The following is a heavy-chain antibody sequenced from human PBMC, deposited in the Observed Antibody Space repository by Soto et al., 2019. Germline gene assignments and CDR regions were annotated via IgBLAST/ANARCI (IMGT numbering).Heavy chain of an antibody. CDR1: GFTFSNYA. D-gene: IGHD1-7*01. V-gene: IGHV3-23*01. Sequence: GSLRLSCAASGFTFSNYAMSWVRQAPGKGLEWVSTISRHGGSTYYADSVKGRFTISSDSSKNTLYLQMHSLRAEDTAVYFCARTSDYYYGMDVWGQGTTVTVSS. CDR2: ISRHGGST. J-gene: IGHJ6*02. CDR3: ARTSDYYYGMDV.